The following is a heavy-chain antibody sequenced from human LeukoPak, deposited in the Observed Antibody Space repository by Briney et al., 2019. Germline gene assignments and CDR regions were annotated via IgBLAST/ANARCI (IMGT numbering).Heavy chain of an antibody. CDR1: DGSISTYY. J-gene: IGHJ4*02. CDR3: ARGSPGDYGGYYFDY. D-gene: IGHD4-17*01. V-gene: IGHV4-59*01. Sequence: SETLSLTCTVSDGSISTYYWSWLRRPPGKGLEWIGYIYHSGSTNYSPSLKSRVTISLDMSKNHFSLNLSSMTAADTAVYYCARGSPGDYGGYYFDYWGQGTLVTVSS. CDR2: IYHSGST.